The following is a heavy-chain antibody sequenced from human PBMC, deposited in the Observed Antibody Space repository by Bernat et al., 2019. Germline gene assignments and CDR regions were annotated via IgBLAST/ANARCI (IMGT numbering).Heavy chain of an antibody. J-gene: IGHJ5*02. D-gene: IGHD3-16*02. Sequence: QVQLVQSGAEVKKPGSSVKVSCKASGGTFSSYAISWVRQAPGQGLEWMGGIIPIFGTANYAQMFQGRVTITADESTSTAYMELSSLRSEDTAVYYCARIYVWGSYRYRHWFDPWGQGTLVTVSS. V-gene: IGHV1-69*01. CDR3: ARIYVWGSYRYRHWFDP. CDR1: GGTFSSYA. CDR2: IIPIFGTA.